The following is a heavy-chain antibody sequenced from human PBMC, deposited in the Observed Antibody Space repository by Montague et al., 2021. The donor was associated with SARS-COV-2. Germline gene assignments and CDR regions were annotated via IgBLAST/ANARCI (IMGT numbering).Heavy chain of an antibody. CDR3: ARWGLNNAFDI. J-gene: IGHJ3*02. CDR2: IYITGKT. CDR1: GDSISRSHYF. V-gene: IGHV4-39*02. D-gene: IGHD1/OR15-1a*01. Sequence: SETLSLTRSVSGDSISRSHYFWAWIRQPPGMGLEWFGSIYITGKTYYHPSLKSRVTISIDTSKNHFSLRLSSVTAADSPVFYCARWGLNNAFDIWGLGTMIAISS.